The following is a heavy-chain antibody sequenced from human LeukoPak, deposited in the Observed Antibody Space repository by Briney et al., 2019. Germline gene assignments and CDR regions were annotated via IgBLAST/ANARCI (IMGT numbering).Heavy chain of an antibody. J-gene: IGHJ4*02. CDR1: GGSISSGSYS. CDR2: IYYSGST. D-gene: IGHD4-17*01. V-gene: IGHV4-39*01. Sequence: SETLSLTCTVSGGSISSGSYSWGWIRQPPGKGLEWVGSIYYSGSTYYNPSLKSRVTISVDTSKNQFSLNLSSVTAADTAVYYCARAFYGDPGYLDYWGQGTLVTVSS. CDR3: ARAFYGDPGYLDY.